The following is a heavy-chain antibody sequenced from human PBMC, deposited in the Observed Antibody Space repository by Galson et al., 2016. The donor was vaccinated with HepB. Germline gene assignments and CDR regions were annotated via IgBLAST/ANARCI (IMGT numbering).Heavy chain of an antibody. CDR2: ISGGPGDA. CDR1: GFIFRNYA. D-gene: IGHD1-26*01. V-gene: IGHV3-23*01. J-gene: IGHJ4*02. Sequence: SLRLSCAASGFIFRNYAMTWVRQAPGKGLDWVSAISGGPGDAYYADSVRGRFSISRDNSNNMVYLQLNRLTVEDTAIYFCAKGEATPDSWGQGTLVTVSS. CDR3: AKGEATPDS.